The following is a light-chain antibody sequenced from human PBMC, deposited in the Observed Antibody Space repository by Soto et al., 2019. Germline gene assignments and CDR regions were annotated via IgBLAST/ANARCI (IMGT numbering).Light chain of an antibody. Sequence: QSVLTQPASVSGSPGRSITISCTGTSSDIGFYNYVSWYQQYPGKAPNLLIYGVTNRPSGVSYRFSGSKSGSTASLTISGLRDEDEADYYCSSYSTSFFYVFGTGTKVT. V-gene: IGLV2-14*03. CDR1: SSDIGFYNY. J-gene: IGLJ1*01. CDR3: SSYSTSFFYV. CDR2: GVT.